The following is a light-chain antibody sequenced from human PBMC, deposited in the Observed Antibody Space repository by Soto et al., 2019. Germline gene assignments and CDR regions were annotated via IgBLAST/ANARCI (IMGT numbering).Light chain of an antibody. J-gene: IGKJ4*01. CDR2: GAS. CDR1: QSINSF. CDR3: QQRINWPLT. Sequence: EIVLTQSPGTLSLSPGEGATLSCRASQSINSFLAWYQQRRGQAPRLLIHGASNRATGIPDRFSGSGSGTDFTLTISRLEPEDSGVYYCQQRINWPLTFGGGTKVDIK. V-gene: IGKV3-11*01.